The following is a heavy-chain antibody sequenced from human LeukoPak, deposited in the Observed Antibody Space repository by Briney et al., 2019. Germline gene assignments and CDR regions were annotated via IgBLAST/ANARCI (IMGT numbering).Heavy chain of an antibody. D-gene: IGHD3-3*01. V-gene: IGHV1-2*02. Sequence: ASVKVSCKASGYTFTGYYMHWVRQAPGQGLEWMGWINPNSGGTNYAQKFQGRVTMTRDTSISTAYMELSRLRSDDTAVYYCARDLSLIRRITILGVVIYWGQGTLVTVSS. CDR3: ARDLSLIRRITILGVVIY. J-gene: IGHJ4*02. CDR2: INPNSGGT. CDR1: GYTFTGYY.